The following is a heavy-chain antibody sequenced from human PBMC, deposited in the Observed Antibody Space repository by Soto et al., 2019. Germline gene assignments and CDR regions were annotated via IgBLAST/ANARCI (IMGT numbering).Heavy chain of an antibody. D-gene: IGHD6-6*01. Sequence: EVQVLESGGGLVQPGGSLRLSCAASGIIFSSYAMSWVRQAPGKGLEWVSTISGSGGNTNYADSVTGRFAISRDNSRSTLYLQMNSLRAEDTAVYYCAKHNTSSYYSSYYMDVWGKGTTVTVSS. CDR2: ISGSGGNT. V-gene: IGHV3-23*01. J-gene: IGHJ6*03. CDR3: AKHNTSSYYSSYYMDV. CDR1: GIIFSSYA.